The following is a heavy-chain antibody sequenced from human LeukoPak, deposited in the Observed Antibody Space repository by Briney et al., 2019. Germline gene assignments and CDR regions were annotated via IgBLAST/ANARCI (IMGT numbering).Heavy chain of an antibody. CDR3: ARHFSSGWPYYWYFDL. D-gene: IGHD6-19*01. Sequence: PSETLSLTCTVSGGSISSYYWSWIRQPPGKGLEWIGEINHSGSTNYNPSLKSRVTISVDTSKNQFSLKLSSVTAADTAVYYCARHFSSGWPYYWYFDLWGRGTLVTVSS. J-gene: IGHJ2*01. CDR2: INHSGST. CDR1: GGSISSYY. V-gene: IGHV4-34*01.